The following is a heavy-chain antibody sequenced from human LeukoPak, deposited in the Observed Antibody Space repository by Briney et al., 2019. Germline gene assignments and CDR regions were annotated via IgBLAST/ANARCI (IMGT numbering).Heavy chain of an antibody. CDR1: GGSISSYY. CDR3: ARAAIPTYYDFWSGYSVERGWFDP. CDR2: IYYSGST. J-gene: IGHJ5*02. V-gene: IGHV4-59*01. Sequence: SETLSLTCTVSGGSISSYYWSWIRQPPGKGLEWIGYIYYSGSTNYNPSLKSRVTISVDTSKNQFSLKLSSVTAADTAVYYCARAAIPTYYDFWSGYSVERGWFDPWGQGTLVTVSS. D-gene: IGHD3-3*01.